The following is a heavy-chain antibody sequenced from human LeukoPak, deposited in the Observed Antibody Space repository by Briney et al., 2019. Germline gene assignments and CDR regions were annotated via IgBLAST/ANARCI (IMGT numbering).Heavy chain of an antibody. D-gene: IGHD1-14*01. CDR3: AKGSERARYYYYYMDV. V-gene: IGHV3-23*01. CDR2: ISGSGDST. J-gene: IGHJ6*03. CDR1: GFTFSSYA. Sequence: GGSLRLSCAASGFTFSSYAMSWVRQAPGKGLEWVSTISGSGDSTYYADSVKGRFTISRDNSRNTLYLQMNSLRAEDTAVYYCAKGSERARYYYYYMDVWGKGTTVTVSS.